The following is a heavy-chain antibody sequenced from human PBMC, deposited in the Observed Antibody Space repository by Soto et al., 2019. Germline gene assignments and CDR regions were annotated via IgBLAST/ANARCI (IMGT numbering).Heavy chain of an antibody. Sequence: SETLSLTCTVPGGSVSSGDYFWSWLRQSPGKRLEWIAYIYYSGSTNYNPSLKSRATISVDTSKSQVSLTLTSMTAADAALYYCARSPNYYYYGFDVWGQGTAVTVSS. D-gene: IGHD3-10*01. J-gene: IGHJ6*02. CDR1: GGSVSSGDYF. CDR2: IYYSGST. V-gene: IGHV4-61*08. CDR3: ARSPNYYYYGFDV.